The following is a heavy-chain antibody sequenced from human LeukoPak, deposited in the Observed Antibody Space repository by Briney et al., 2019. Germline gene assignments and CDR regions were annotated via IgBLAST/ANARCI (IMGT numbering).Heavy chain of an antibody. CDR3: ARDSSAWLVCDY. D-gene: IGHD6-19*01. V-gene: IGHV1-2*02. CDR2: INPNSGGT. J-gene: IGHJ4*02. Sequence: ASVKVSCKASGYTFTGYYLHWVRQAPGQGLEWMGWINPNSGGTNYAQKFQGRVTMTRDTSISTAYMELSSLRSDDTAVYYCARDSSAWLVCDYWGQGTLVTVSS. CDR1: GYTFTGYY.